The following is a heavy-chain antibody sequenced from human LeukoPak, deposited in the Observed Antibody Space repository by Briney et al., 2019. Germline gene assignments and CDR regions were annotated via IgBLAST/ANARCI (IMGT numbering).Heavy chain of an antibody. CDR3: ARGYSTSWYVGYYYYGMDV. V-gene: IGHV1-8*01. CDR1: GYTFTSYD. CDR2: MNPNSGNT. Sequence: ASVKVSYKASGYTFTSYDINWVRQATGQGLEWMGWMNPNSGNTGYAQKFQGRVTMTRDTSISTAYMELSSLRSEDTAVYYCARGYSTSWYVGYYYYGMDVWGQGTTVTVSS. J-gene: IGHJ6*02. D-gene: IGHD6-13*01.